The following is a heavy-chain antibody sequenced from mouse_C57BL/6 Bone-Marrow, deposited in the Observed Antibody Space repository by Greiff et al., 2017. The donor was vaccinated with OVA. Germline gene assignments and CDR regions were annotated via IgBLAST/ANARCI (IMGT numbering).Heavy chain of an antibody. J-gene: IGHJ1*03. CDR2: IHPNSGST. D-gene: IGHD1-1*01. V-gene: IGHV1-64*01. Sequence: QVQLQQPGAELVKPGASVKLSCKASGYTFTSYWMPWVKQRPGQGLEWIGMIHPNSGSTTYNDKFKSQATLTVDKSSSTAYLQLSSLTSEDSAVYDCASSYYYGSSYDWYFDVWGTGTTVTVSS. CDR3: ASSYYYGSSYDWYFDV. CDR1: GYTFTSYW.